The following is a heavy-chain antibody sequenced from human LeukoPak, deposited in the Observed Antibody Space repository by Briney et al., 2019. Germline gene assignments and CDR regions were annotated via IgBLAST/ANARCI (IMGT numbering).Heavy chain of an antibody. CDR3: ARSVVVVAAISFDY. V-gene: IGHV1-2*06. Sequence: GASVKVSCKASGYTFTGYYMHWVRQAPGQGLEWMGRINPNSGGTNYAQKFQGRVTMTRDTSISTAYMELSRLRSDDTAVYYCARSVVVVAAISFDYWGQGTLVTVSS. CDR1: GYTFTGYY. CDR2: INPNSGGT. J-gene: IGHJ4*02. D-gene: IGHD2-15*01.